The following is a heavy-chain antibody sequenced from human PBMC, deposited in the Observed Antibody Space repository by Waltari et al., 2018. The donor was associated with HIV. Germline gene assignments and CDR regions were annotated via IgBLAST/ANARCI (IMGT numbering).Heavy chain of an antibody. CDR3: ASGIAAAIGGYYYYGMDV. Sequence: AASGFTFSDYYMSWIRQAPGKGLEWVSYISSSGITIYYADSVMGRVTISRDNAKTSLYLQMNSLRAEDTAVYYCASGIAAAIGGYYYYGMDVWGQGTTVTVSS. CDR1: GFTFSDYY. CDR2: ISSSGITI. D-gene: IGHD6-13*01. V-gene: IGHV3-11*01. J-gene: IGHJ6*02.